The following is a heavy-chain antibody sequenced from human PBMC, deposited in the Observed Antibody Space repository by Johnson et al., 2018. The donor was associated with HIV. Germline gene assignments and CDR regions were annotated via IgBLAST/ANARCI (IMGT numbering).Heavy chain of an antibody. V-gene: IGHV3-48*03. Sequence: VQLVESGGGVVQPGRSLRLSCVASRFTFSSYPMHWVRQCPGKGLEWVSHISSSGTTKYYSDSVKGRFTISRDNAKKSLYLEMRDLRVDDTATYYCARESSPWGGDYVGYAFDLWGQGTVVTVSS. J-gene: IGHJ3*01. CDR3: ARESSPWGGDYVGYAFDL. CDR2: ISSSGTTK. D-gene: IGHD4-17*01. CDR1: RFTFSSYP.